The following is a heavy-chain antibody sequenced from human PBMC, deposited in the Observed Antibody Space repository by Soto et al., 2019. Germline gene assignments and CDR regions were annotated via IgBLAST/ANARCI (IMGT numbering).Heavy chain of an antibody. CDR1: GYTFTSSG. V-gene: IGHV1-18*04. Sequence: ASVKVSGKASGYTFTSSGISWVRQAPGQGLEWMGWISAYNGNTNYAQKLQGRVTMTTDTSTSTAYMELRSLRSDDTAVYYCARVVGMTTNQNCFGPWGQGTLVTVA. CDR2: ISAYNGNT. J-gene: IGHJ5*02. CDR3: ARVVGMTTNQNCFGP. D-gene: IGHD4-4*01.